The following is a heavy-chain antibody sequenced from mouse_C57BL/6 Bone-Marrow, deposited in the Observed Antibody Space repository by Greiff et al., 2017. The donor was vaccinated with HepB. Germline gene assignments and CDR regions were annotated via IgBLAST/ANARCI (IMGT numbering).Heavy chain of an antibody. J-gene: IGHJ3*01. CDR2: INPNNGGT. V-gene: IGHV1-26*01. Sequence: EVKLQQSGPELVKPGASVKISCKASGYTFTDYYMNWVKQSHGKSLEWIGDINPNNGGTSYNQKFKGKATLTVDKSSSTAYMELRSLTSEDSAVYYCGTGTFAYWGQGTLVTVSA. D-gene: IGHD4-1*01. CDR3: GTGTFAY. CDR1: GYTFTDYY.